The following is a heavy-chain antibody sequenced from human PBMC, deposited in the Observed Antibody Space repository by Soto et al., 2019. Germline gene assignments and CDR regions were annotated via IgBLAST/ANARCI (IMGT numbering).Heavy chain of an antibody. D-gene: IGHD2-2*01. CDR2: IYYSGST. Sequence: PSETLSLTCTVSGGSISSGGYYWSWIRQHPGKGLEWIGYIYYSGSTYYNPSLKSRVTISVDTSKNQFSLKLSSVTAADTAVYYCAREGHDCSSTSCYHYYYGMDVWGQGTTVTVSS. J-gene: IGHJ6*02. CDR1: GGSISSGGYY. CDR3: AREGHDCSSTSCYHYYYGMDV. V-gene: IGHV4-31*03.